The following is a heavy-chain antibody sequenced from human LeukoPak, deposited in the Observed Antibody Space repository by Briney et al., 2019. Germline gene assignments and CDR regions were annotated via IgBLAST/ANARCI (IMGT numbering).Heavy chain of an antibody. CDR2: IYYSGTT. CDR3: ARGGYYSGAACYPDY. J-gene: IGHJ4*02. CDR1: GDXISSYY. Sequence: SDTLSLTCSVSGDXISSYYWSWIRQPPGKGLEWMGYIYYSGTTNYNPSLKSRVTISVDTSKNQFSLKLSSVTAADTAVYYCARGGYYSGAACYPDYWGQGTLVTVSS. V-gene: IGHV4-59*07. D-gene: IGHD2-15*01.